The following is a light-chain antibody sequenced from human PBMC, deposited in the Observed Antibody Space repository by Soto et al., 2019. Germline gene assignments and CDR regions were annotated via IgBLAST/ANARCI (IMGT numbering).Light chain of an antibody. CDR1: QSVSSNY. V-gene: IGKV3-11*01. J-gene: IGKJ5*01. Sequence: VLTQSPGTLSLSPGARATLSCRAGQSVSSNYLAGYQQKPGQAPRLLIYGASNRATGIPARFSGSGSGTDFTLTISSLEPEDFAVYYCQQRSNWPSITFGQGTRLEIK. CDR3: QQRSNWPSIT. CDR2: GAS.